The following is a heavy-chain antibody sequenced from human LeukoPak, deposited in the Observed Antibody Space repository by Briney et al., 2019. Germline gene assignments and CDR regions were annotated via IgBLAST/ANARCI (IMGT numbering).Heavy chain of an antibody. CDR1: GGSISSGDYY. D-gene: IGHD6-19*01. J-gene: IGHJ4*02. CDR3: ARGLGNLAVAAPFDY. V-gene: IGHV4-30-4*01. Sequence: PSETLSLTCTVSGGSISSGDYYWSWIRQPPGKGLEWIGYIYYSGSTYYNPSLKSRVTIPVGTSKNQFSLKLSSVTAADTAVYYCARGLGNLAVAAPFDYWGQGTLVTVTA. CDR2: IYYSGST.